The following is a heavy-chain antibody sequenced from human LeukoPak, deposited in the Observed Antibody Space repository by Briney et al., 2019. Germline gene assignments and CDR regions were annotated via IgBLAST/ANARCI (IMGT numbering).Heavy chain of an antibody. J-gene: IGHJ4*02. D-gene: IGHD3-3*01. Sequence: GGSLRLSCAASEFTFSSYWMSWVRQAPGKGLEWVANIKQDGSEKYYVDSVKGRFTISRDNAKNSLYLQMNSLRAEDTAVYYCARDRGNYDFWSGYSYYYFDYWGQGTLVTVSS. CDR2: IKQDGSEK. CDR3: ARDRGNYDFWSGYSYYYFDY. CDR1: EFTFSSYW. V-gene: IGHV3-7*01.